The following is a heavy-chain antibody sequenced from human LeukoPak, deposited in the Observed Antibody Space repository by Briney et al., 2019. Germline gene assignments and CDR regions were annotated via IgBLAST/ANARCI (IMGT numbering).Heavy chain of an antibody. V-gene: IGHV4-31*03. Sequence: SETLPLTCTVSGGSITSGGYYWSWIRQLPGKGLEWIGYIYHSGTTSYNPSLKSRLTISLDTSENQFSLKLSSVTAADAAVYYCARGSTGDKSNNWGQGTLVTVSS. J-gene: IGHJ4*02. CDR1: GGSITSGGYY. CDR3: ARGSTGDKSNN. D-gene: IGHD7-27*01. CDR2: IYHSGTT.